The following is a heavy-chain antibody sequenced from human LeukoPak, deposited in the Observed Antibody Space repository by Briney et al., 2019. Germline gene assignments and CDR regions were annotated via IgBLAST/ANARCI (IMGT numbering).Heavy chain of an antibody. V-gene: IGHV3-7*03. J-gene: IGHJ4*02. CDR2: IKQDRSEK. D-gene: IGHD6-13*01. CDR1: GFTFSNYW. Sequence: PGGSLRLSCAASGFTFSNYWMSWVRQAPGKGLEWVANIKQDRSEKYYVDSVKGRFTISRDNSKNSLYLQMNSLRAEDTALYYCAKDLRIAAAGTGVDYWGQGTLVTVSS. CDR3: AKDLRIAAAGTGVDY.